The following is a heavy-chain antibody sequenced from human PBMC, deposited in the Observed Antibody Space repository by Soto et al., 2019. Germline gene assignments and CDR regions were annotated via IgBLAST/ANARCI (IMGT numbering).Heavy chain of an antibody. CDR1: GYTFTSYA. CDR3: AIVYCSGGSCYGPFDY. V-gene: IGHV1-3*01. Sequence: ASVKVSCKASGYTFTSYAMHWVRQAPGQRLEWMGWINAGNGNTKYSQKFQGRVTITRDTSASTAYMELSSLRSEDTAVYYCAIVYCSGGSCYGPFDYWGQGTLVTVS. D-gene: IGHD2-15*01. CDR2: INAGNGNT. J-gene: IGHJ4*02.